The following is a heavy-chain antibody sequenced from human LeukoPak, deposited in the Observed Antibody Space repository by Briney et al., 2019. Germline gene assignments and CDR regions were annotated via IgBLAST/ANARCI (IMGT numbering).Heavy chain of an antibody. V-gene: IGHV4-59*08. CDR1: GGSISSYY. J-gene: IGHJ5*02. CDR3: ARLASSTSLLYWFDP. Sequence: SETLSLTCTVSGGSISSYYWSWIRQLPGKGLEWIGYIYYSGSTNYNPSLKSRVTISVDTSKNQFSLKLSSVTAADTAAYYCARLASSTSLLYWFDPWGQGTLVTVSS. D-gene: IGHD2-2*01. CDR2: IYYSGST.